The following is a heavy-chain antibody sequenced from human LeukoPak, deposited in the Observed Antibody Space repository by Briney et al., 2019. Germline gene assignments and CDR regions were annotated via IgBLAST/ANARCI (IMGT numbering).Heavy chain of an antibody. CDR3: ARSLPGNWGYVY. V-gene: IGHV4-39*01. D-gene: IGHD7-27*01. J-gene: IGHJ4*02. CDR1: GGSINSGDYY. Sequence: PSETLSLTCTVSGGSINSGDYYWGWVRQPPGKGLEWIGTIYSSGNSYYNPSLKSRVTISVDTSKNQFSLSIYSVTAADTAVYSCARSLPGNWGYVYWGQGTLVTVSS. CDR2: IYSSGNS.